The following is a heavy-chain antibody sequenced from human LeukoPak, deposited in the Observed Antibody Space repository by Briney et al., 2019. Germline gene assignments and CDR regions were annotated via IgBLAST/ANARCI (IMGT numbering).Heavy chain of an antibody. CDR1: GFTFSDYY. Sequence: GGSLRLSCAASGFTFSDYYMSWIRQAPGKGLEWVSYISSSGSTIYYADSVKGRFTISRDNAKNSLYLQMNSLRAEDTAVYYCAKDWNLYYYDSSGYYQPDYWGQGTLVTVSS. CDR3: AKDWNLYYYDSSGYYQPDY. V-gene: IGHV3-11*01. J-gene: IGHJ4*02. D-gene: IGHD3-22*01. CDR2: ISSSGSTI.